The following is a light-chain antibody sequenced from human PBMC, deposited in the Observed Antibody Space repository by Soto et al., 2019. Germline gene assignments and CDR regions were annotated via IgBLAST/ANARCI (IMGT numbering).Light chain of an antibody. CDR3: GSYTSSNTLV. Sequence: QSVLTQPASVSGSPGQSITISCTGTSSDVGGYNYVSWYQQHPGKAPKLLIYEVTYRPSGVSNRFSGSKSSNTASLTISGLQAEDEADYFCGSYTSSNTLVFGTGTKVTVL. CDR2: EVT. J-gene: IGLJ1*01. CDR1: SSDVGGYNY. V-gene: IGLV2-14*03.